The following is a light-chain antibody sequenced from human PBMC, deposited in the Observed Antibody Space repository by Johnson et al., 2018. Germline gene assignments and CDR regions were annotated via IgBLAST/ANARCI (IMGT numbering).Light chain of an antibody. V-gene: IGLV1-51*02. CDR1: SYNIGNNY. Sequence: QSVLTQPPSVSAAPGQKVTISCSGSSYNIGNNYVSWYQQLPGTAPKLLIYENNKRTSGIPDRFSGSKSGTSATLGITGLQTGDEADYYCGTWDSSLSAGNVFGTGTKVTVL. CDR3: GTWDSSLSAGNV. J-gene: IGLJ1*01. CDR2: ENN.